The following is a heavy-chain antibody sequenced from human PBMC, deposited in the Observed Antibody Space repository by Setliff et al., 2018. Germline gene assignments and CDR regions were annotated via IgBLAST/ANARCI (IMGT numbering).Heavy chain of an antibody. CDR1: GGSISSGSYY. J-gene: IGHJ6*03. CDR2: IYYSGST. CDR3: AREQWLDPPGYYYMDV. V-gene: IGHV4-61*01. D-gene: IGHD6-19*01. Sequence: SETLSLTCTVSGGSISSGSYYWSWIRQPPGKGLEWIGYIYYSGSTVSHPSLKSRVSISIDTSKNQFSLKLNSVTAADMAVYYCAREQWLDPPGYYYMDVWAKGTTVTVSS.